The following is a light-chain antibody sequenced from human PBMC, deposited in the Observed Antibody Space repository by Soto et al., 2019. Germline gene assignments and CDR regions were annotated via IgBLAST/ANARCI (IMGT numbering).Light chain of an antibody. CDR3: QKYNSAPFT. CDR1: QGISNY. V-gene: IGKV1-27*01. CDR2: GAS. J-gene: IGKJ3*01. Sequence: DIQMTQSPSSLSASVGDRVTITCRASQGISNYLAWYQQKPGEVPKLLIYGASTLQSGVPSRFSGSGSGTDFTLTINSLQPEDVATYYSQKYNSAPFTFGPGTKVDIK.